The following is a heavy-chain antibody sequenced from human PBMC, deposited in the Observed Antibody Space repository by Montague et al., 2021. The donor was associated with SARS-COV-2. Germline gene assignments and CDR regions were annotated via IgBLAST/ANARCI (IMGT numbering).Heavy chain of an antibody. V-gene: IGHV4-61*08. J-gene: IGHJ5*02. CDR3: ARTYYYGSVVWFDP. D-gene: IGHD3-10*01. CDR2: IYYSGST. Sequence: SETLSLTCTVSGRPLNSGGYYWTWIRQHPGKGLEWIGYIYYSGSTNYNPSLKSRVTISVDTSKNQFSLKLSSVTAADTAVYYCARTYYYGSVVWFDPWGQGTLVTVSS. CDR1: GRPLNSGGYY.